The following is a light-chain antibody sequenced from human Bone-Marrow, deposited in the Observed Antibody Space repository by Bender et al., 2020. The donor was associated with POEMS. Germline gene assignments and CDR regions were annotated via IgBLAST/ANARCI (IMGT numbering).Light chain of an antibody. CDR2: DVN. CDR3: CSYTSSSTCV. Sequence: QSALTQPASVSGSPGQSITISCTGSSSDIGGYDYVSWYQQHPGKVPKLVVYDVNNWPSGVSNRFSGSKSGNTASLTISGLQAEDEAEYYCCSYTSSSTCVFGTGTKVTVL. CDR1: SSDIGGYDY. V-gene: IGLV2-14*01. J-gene: IGLJ1*01.